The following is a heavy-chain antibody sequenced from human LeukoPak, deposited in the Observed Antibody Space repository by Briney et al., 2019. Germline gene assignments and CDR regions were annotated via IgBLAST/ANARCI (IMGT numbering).Heavy chain of an antibody. V-gene: IGHV4-59*01. D-gene: IGHD3-22*01. CDR1: GGFNTHYY. Sequence: SETLSLTCSVSGGFNTHYYWTWIRQPPGKELEWIGYIYHSGSTKYNPSLKSRVTISVDTSKNHFSLKLSSVTAADTAVYHCARGQWLPVFDFWGQGTLVTVSS. CDR3: ARGQWLPVFDF. J-gene: IGHJ4*02. CDR2: IYHSGST.